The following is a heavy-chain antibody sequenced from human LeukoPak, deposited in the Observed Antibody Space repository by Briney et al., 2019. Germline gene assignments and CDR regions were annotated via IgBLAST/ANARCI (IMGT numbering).Heavy chain of an antibody. CDR2: TYYRSKWYN. CDR1: GDSVSSNSAA. D-gene: IGHD1-26*01. Sequence: SQTLSLTCAISGDSVSSNSAAWNWIRQSPSRGLEWLGRTYYRSKWYNDYAVSVKSRITINPDTSKNQFSLQLNSVTPEDTAVYYCARAPGIVGAKLSFFQHWGQGTLVTVSS. J-gene: IGHJ1*01. CDR3: ARAPGIVGAKLSFFQH. V-gene: IGHV6-1*01.